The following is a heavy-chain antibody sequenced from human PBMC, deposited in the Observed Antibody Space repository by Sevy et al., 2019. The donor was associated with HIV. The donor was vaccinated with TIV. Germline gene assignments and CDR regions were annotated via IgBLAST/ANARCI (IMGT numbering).Heavy chain of an antibody. D-gene: IGHD2-15*01. CDR3: ARHCSGGSCYVEGDY. J-gene: IGHJ4*02. CDR2: IYHSGST. Sequence: SETLSLTCAVSGGSISSSNWWRWVRQPPGKGLECIGEIYHSGSTNYNPSLKSRVTISVNKSKNQFSLKLSSVTAADTAVYYCARHCSGGSCYVEGDYWGQGTLVTVSS. V-gene: IGHV4-4*02. CDR1: GGSISSSNW.